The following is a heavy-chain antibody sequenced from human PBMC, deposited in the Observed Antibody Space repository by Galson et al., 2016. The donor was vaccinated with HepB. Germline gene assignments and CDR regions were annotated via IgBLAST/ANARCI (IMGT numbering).Heavy chain of an antibody. J-gene: IGHJ4*02. CDR3: ARRRYCSGGSCYGDDFDY. CDR2: IDPSDSYT. CDR1: GYSFTSYW. D-gene: IGHD2-15*01. V-gene: IGHV5-10-1*01. Sequence: QSGAEVKKPGESLRISCKGSGYSFTSYWISWVRQMPGKGLEWMGRIDPSDSYTNYSPSFQGHVTISVDESISTAYLQWSSLKASDTAMYFCARRRYCSGGSCYGDDFDYWGQGTLVTVSS.